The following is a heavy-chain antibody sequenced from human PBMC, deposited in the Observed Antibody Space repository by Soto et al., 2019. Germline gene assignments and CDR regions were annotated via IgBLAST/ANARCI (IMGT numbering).Heavy chain of an antibody. CDR2: IWYDGSNK. D-gene: IGHD6-6*01. CDR3: AREGARYSSSPFDY. CDR1: GFTFSSYG. J-gene: IGHJ4*02. Sequence: QVQLVESGGGVVQPGRSLRLSCAASGFTFSSYGMHWVRQAPGKGLDWVAVIWYDGSNKYYADSVKGRFTISRDNSKNTLYLQMNSLRAEDTAVYYCAREGARYSSSPFDYWGQGSLVTVSS. V-gene: IGHV3-33*01.